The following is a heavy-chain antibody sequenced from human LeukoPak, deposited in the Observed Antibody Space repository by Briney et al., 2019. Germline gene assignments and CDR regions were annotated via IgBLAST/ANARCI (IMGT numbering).Heavy chain of an antibody. V-gene: IGHV3-23*01. J-gene: IGHJ4*02. CDR3: AKAQNPKTTVTTFTPFGY. CDR1: GFTFSNYA. D-gene: IGHD4-17*01. Sequence: GGSLRLSCAASGFTFSNYAMSWVRQAPGKGLEWVSTIGGSGAGTYYADSVKGRFTISRDNSKNTLYLQMNSLRAEDTAVYYCAKAQNPKTTVTTFTPFGYWGQGTLVTVSS. CDR2: IGGSGAGT.